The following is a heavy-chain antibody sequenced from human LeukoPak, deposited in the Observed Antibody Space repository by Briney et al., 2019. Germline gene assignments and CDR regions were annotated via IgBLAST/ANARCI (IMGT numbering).Heavy chain of an antibody. CDR2: VSISSGTI. CDR3: AKKGGSGYFDY. D-gene: IGHD3-10*01. Sequence: GGSLRLSCAASGFTFSGHNMNWVRQVPGKGLEWISFVSISSGTIYYADSVKGRFTISRDNAKNSLYLQMNSLRAEDTALYYCAKKGGSGYFDYWGQGTLVTVSS. J-gene: IGHJ4*02. CDR1: GFTFSGHN. V-gene: IGHV3-48*04.